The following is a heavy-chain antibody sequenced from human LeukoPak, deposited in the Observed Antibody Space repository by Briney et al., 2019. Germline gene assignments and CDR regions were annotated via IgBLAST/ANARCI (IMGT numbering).Heavy chain of an antibody. D-gene: IGHD4-17*01. CDR2: ISAYNKR. J-gene: IGHJ5*02. CDR3: ARVSAPPDYGDYVSENWFDP. Sequence: ASVKVSCKASGYTFTSYGISRVRQAPGQGLEWMGWISAYNKRNYAQKFQGRVTMTTDTSTSTAYMELRNLRSDDTAVYYCARVSAPPDYGDYVSENWFDPWGQGTLVTVSS. CDR1: GYTFTSYG. V-gene: IGHV1-18*01.